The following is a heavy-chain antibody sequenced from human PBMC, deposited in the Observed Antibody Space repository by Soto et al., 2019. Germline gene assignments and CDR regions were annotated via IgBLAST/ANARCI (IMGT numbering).Heavy chain of an antibody. V-gene: IGHV3-33*01. D-gene: IGHD2-2*01. CDR3: ARGYCSSTCCYFTPFDY. J-gene: IGHJ4*02. CDR2: IWYDGGNK. Sequence: GSLRLSCAASGFTFSSYGMHWVRQAPGKGLEWVAVIWYDGGNKYYADSVKGRFTISRDNSKNTLYLQMNSLRAEDTAVYYCARGYCSSTCCYFTPFDYWGQGTLVTVSS. CDR1: GFTFSSYG.